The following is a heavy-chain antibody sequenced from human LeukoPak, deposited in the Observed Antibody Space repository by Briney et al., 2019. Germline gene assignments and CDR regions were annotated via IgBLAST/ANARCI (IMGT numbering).Heavy chain of an antibody. CDR1: GLTFSSYS. CDR3: ASGESILTGFDY. Sequence: GGSLRLSCAASGLTFSSYSMNWVRQAPGKGLEWVSSISSSSSYIYYADSVKGRFTISRDNAQNSLYLQMNSLRAEDTAVYYCASGESILTGFDYWGQGTLVTVSS. V-gene: IGHV3-21*01. J-gene: IGHJ4*02. CDR2: ISSSSSYI. D-gene: IGHD3-9*01.